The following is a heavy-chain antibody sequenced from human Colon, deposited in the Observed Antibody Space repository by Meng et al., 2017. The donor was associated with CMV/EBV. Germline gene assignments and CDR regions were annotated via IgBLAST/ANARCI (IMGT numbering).Heavy chain of an antibody. CDR3: ARGGVGYCDSTRCTYYNNGMDV. V-gene: IGHV1-8*01. CDR2: VNPNSGHT. Sequence: ASVKVSCKASGYTPPGYAMYWVRQAPGQGLEWLGWVNPNSGHTGYAQKFQDRVTMTRNTSISTAYMELSSLRSDDTAVYYCARGGVGYCDSTRCTYYNNGMDVWGQGTTVTVSS. J-gene: IGHJ6*02. CDR1: GYTPPGYA. D-gene: IGHD2-2*01.